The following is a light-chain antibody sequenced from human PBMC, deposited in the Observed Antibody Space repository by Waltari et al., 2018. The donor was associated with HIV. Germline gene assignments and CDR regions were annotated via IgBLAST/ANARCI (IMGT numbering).Light chain of an antibody. J-gene: IGLJ3*02. CDR1: SSDVGGYNY. CDR2: EVS. V-gene: IGLV2-14*01. Sequence: QSALTQPASVSGSPGQSITISCTGTSSDVGGYNYVSWYQQHPGKAPKRMIFEVSNRPSGVSNRFSGSKSVNTASLTISGLQAEDEADYYCSSYTTRSTPDPNWVFGGGTKLTVL. CDR3: SSYTTRSTPDPNWV.